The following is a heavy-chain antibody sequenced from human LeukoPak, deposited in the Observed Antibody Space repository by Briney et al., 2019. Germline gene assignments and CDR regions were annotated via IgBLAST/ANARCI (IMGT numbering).Heavy chain of an antibody. CDR2: IRNDGSNK. Sequence: SGGSLRLSCAASGFTFSSYGMHWVRQAPGKGLEWVAFIRNDGSNKYYADSVKGRFTISRDNSKSTLYLQMNSLRAEDTAVYYCAKDVGGYEYYLDYWGQGTLVTVSS. CDR1: GFTFSSYG. V-gene: IGHV3-30*02. CDR3: AKDVGGYEYYLDY. D-gene: IGHD5-12*01. J-gene: IGHJ4*02.